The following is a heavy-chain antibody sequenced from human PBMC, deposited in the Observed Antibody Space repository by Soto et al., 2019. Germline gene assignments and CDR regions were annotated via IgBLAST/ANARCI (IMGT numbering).Heavy chain of an antibody. D-gene: IGHD3-10*01. CDR1: GYTFTSYG. Sequence: ASVKVSCKASGYTFTSYGISWVLQAPGQGLEWMGWISAYNGNTNYAQKLQGRVTMTTDTSTSTAYMELRSLRSDDTAVYYCARGGFDYYGSGSYYSNWFDPWGQGTLVTVSS. V-gene: IGHV1-18*01. J-gene: IGHJ5*02. CDR3: ARGGFDYYGSGSYYSNWFDP. CDR2: ISAYNGNT.